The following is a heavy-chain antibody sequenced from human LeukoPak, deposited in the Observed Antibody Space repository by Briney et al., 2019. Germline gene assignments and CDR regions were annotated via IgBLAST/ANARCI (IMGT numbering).Heavy chain of an antibody. D-gene: IGHD1-1*01. Sequence: GGSLRLSCAASGFTFDDYAMHWVRQAPGKGLEWVSGISWNSGSIGYVDSVKGRFTISRDNAKQSLFLQMDTVTADDTAVYYCVTSWIRQPGDCWGQGILVTVSS. CDR1: GFTFDDYA. CDR3: VTSWIRQPGDC. CDR2: ISWNSGSI. V-gene: IGHV3-9*01. J-gene: IGHJ4*02.